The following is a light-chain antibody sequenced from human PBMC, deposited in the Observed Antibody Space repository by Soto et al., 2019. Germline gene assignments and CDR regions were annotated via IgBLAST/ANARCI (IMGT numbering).Light chain of an antibody. V-gene: IGKV1-12*01. CDR3: QEYNSYTWT. CDR1: QDVGKW. Sequence: DIQMTQSPPSVSASVGDRVTITCRASQDVGKWLAWYQQKPGKAPTLLIHGASSLQSGVPPRYSGSGSGTEFTLTISSLQPDDFASFYCQEYNSYTWTFGQGTKGDIK. CDR2: GAS. J-gene: IGKJ1*01.